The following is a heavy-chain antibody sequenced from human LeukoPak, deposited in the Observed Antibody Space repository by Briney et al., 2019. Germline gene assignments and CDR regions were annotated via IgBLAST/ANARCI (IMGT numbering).Heavy chain of an antibody. CDR2: ISSSGSTI. D-gene: IGHD2-15*01. J-gene: IGHJ4*02. CDR1: GFTFSSYE. Sequence: GGSLRLSCAASGFTFSSYEMNWVRQAPGKRLEWVSYISSSGSTIYYADSVKGRFTISRDNAKDSLYLQMNSLRAEVTAVYYCAKGPCSGGSCYGGSFDYWGQGTLVTVSS. V-gene: IGHV3-48*03. CDR3: AKGPCSGGSCYGGSFDY.